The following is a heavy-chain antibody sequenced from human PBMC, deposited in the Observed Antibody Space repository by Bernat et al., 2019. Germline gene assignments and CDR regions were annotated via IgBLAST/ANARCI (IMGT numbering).Heavy chain of an antibody. CDR1: DDSISSSNYY. CDR2: INYSGTS. J-gene: IGHJ4*02. D-gene: IGHD6-19*01. CDR3: ARSKTVAAAPHYFDF. V-gene: IGHV4-39*01. Sequence: QLQLQESGPGLVKPSETLSLTCTVSDDSISSSNYYWGWIRQPPGKGLDWIASINYSGTSFYNLSLRSRVTISVATSKNQFSLRLNSVTAADTAVYYCARSKTVAAAPHYFDFWGQGTLVTVSS.